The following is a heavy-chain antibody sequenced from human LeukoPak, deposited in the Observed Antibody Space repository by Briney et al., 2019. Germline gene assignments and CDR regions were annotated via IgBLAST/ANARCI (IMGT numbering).Heavy chain of an antibody. CDR2: IYYSGST. CDR3: AREYSSGHYDY. J-gene: IGHJ4*02. Sequence: PSETLSLTCTVSGGSISSSSYYWGWIRRPPGKGLEWIGSIYYSGSTYYNPSLKSRVTISVDTSKNQFSLKLSSVTAADTAVYYCAREYSSGHYDYWGQGTLVTVSS. D-gene: IGHD6-19*01. V-gene: IGHV4-39*01. CDR1: GGSISSSSYY.